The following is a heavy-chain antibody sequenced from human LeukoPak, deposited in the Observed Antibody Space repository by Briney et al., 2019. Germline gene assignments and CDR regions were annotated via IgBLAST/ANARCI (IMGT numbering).Heavy chain of an antibody. V-gene: IGHV3-48*01. J-gene: IGHJ4*02. D-gene: IGHD1-26*01. CDR1: GFTFSSYS. CDR3: ASQVGATGGY. CDR2: ISSSSTI. Sequence: PGGSLRLSCAASGFTFSSYSMNWVRQAPGKGLEWVSYISSSSTIYYADSVKGRITISRDNAKNSLYLQMNSLRAEDTAVYYCASQVGATGGYWGQGTLVTVSS.